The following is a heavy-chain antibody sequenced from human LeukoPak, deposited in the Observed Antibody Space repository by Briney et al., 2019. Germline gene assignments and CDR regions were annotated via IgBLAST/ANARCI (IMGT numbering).Heavy chain of an antibody. CDR1: GFTFSSYA. CDR3: AKDGSSSWQDKYFQH. D-gene: IGHD6-13*01. CDR2: MSGSGGTT. V-gene: IGHV3-23*01. Sequence: GGSLRLSCAASGFTFSSYAMSWVRQAPGKGLEWVSAMSGSGGTTYYADSVKGRFTISRDNSKNTPYLQMNSLKAEDTAVYYCAKDGSSSWQDKYFQHWGQGTLVTVSS. J-gene: IGHJ1*01.